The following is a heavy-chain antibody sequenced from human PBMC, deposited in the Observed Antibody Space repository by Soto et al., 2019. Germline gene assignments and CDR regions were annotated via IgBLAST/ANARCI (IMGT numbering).Heavy chain of an antibody. Sequence: QVQLVESGGGVVQPGRSLRLSCAGSGFAFSNYGMHWVRQAPGKGLEWVAVIWYDGSKRYYAESVKGRFTISKDNPENTLYLQMNSLRVEDTAVYFCARDLGYIGPDLAYWGPGTLVTVSS. J-gene: IGHJ4*02. CDR3: ARDLGYIGPDLAY. D-gene: IGHD6-13*01. V-gene: IGHV3-33*01. CDR2: IWYDGSKR. CDR1: GFAFSNYG.